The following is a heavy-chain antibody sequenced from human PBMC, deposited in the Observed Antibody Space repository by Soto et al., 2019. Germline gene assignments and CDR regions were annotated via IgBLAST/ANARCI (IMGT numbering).Heavy chain of an antibody. CDR2: IYPGDSDT. D-gene: IGHD2-15*01. J-gene: IGHJ4*02. V-gene: IGHV5-51*01. CDR1: GYSFTNYW. CDR3: ARHTYSGGSCYDY. Sequence: PGESLKISCKGSGYSFTNYWIGWVRQMPGKGLEWMGTIYPGDSDTRYSPSFQGQVTISVDKSISTAYLQWSSLKDSDTAMYYCARHTYSGGSCYDYWGQGTLVTVSS.